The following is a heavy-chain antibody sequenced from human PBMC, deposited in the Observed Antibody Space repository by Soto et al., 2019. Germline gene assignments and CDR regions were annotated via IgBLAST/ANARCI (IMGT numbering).Heavy chain of an antibody. V-gene: IGHV3-30-3*01. CDR2: ISYDGSNK. Sequence: QVQLVESGGGVVQPGRSLRLSCAASGFTFSSYAMHWVRQAPGKGLEWVAVISYDGSNKYYADSVKGRFTISRDNSKNTLYLQMNSLRAEDTAVYYCAREKYSGSYYYYGMDVW. CDR1: GFTFSSYA. D-gene: IGHD1-26*01. J-gene: IGHJ6*01. CDR3: AREKYSGSYYYYGMDV.